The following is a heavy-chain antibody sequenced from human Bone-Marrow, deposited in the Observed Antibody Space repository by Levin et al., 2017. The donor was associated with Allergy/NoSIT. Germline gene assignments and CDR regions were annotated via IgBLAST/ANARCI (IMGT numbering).Heavy chain of an antibody. CDR2: MYHSGTT. CDR1: GGPISGGGYS. J-gene: IGHJ4*02. CDR3: ARVSGATVFDY. Sequence: SETLSLTCAVSGGPISGGGYSWSWIRQPPGKGLEWIGYMYHSGTTHYKPSLKSRATISVDKTTNQFSLNVTSATAADKAIYYCARVSGATVFDYWGQGILVTVSS. V-gene: IGHV4-30-2*01. D-gene: IGHD3-10*01.